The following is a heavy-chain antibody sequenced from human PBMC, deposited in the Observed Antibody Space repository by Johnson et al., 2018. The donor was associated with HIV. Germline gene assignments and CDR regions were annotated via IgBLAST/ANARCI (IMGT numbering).Heavy chain of an antibody. CDR2: SNSDGSYT. CDR1: GLIFSRSW. J-gene: IGHJ3*01. CDR3: ARKQWLEIPSVALDV. V-gene: IGHV3-74*03. D-gene: IGHD6-19*01. Sequence: VQLVESGGGLVQPGGSLRLSCAASGLIFSRSWMHWVRQAPGKGLVWVSRSNSDGSYTTYADSVKGRFTISTDKAKNTLFLQMNSLRAEDTAIYYCARKQWLEIPSVALDVWGQGTMVTVSS.